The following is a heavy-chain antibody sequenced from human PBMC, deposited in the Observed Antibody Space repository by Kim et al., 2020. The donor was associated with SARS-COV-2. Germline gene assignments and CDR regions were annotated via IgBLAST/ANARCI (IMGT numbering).Heavy chain of an antibody. CDR2: INRSGSA. J-gene: IGHJ6*02. D-gene: IGHD3-10*01. V-gene: IGHV4-34*01. CDR1: GESFNAYY. Sequence: SETLSLTCAVYGESFNAYYWTWIRQAPGKGLEWIGEINRSGSANYNASLKSRVTISVDTFKKQVSLKLTSVTAADTAVYYCARILGSWSTYIQYYYYGMDVWGQGTTVTVSS. CDR3: ARILGSWSTYIQYYYYGMDV.